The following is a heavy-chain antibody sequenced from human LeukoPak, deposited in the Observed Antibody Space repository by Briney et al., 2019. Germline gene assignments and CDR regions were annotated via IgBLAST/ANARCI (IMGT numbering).Heavy chain of an antibody. CDR1: GGSISSYY. J-gene: IGHJ5*02. D-gene: IGHD1-7*01. Sequence: SETLSLTCTVSGGSISSYYWSWIRQPPGKGLEWIGYIYYSGSTNYNPSLKSRVTISVDTSKNQFSLKLSSVTAADTAVHYCARSGDWNYLEFWFDPWGQGTLVTVSS. V-gene: IGHV4-59*01. CDR2: IYYSGST. CDR3: ARSGDWNYLEFWFDP.